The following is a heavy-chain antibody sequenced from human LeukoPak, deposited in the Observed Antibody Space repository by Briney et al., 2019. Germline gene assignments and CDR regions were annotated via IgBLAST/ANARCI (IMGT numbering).Heavy chain of an antibody. CDR1: GDSITSGDYY. V-gene: IGHV4-30-4*01. D-gene: IGHD3-3*01. CDR3: ARDVIRLLDSYGLDV. J-gene: IGHJ6*02. Sequence: SQTLSLTCTVSGDSITSGDYYWSWIRQSPGKGLEWIGYIYYTGSTYYNPSLKSRIAISIDTSKNQFSLKLTSVTAADTAVYYCARDVIRLLDSYGLDVWGQGTTVTVSS. CDR2: IYYTGST.